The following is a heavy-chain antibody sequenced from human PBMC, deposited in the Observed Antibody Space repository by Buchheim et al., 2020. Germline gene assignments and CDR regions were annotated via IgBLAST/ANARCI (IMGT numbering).Heavy chain of an antibody. V-gene: IGHV4-34*01. Sequence: QVQLQQWGAGLLKPSETLSLTCAVYGGSFSGYYWSWIRQPPGKGLEWIGEINHSGSTNYNPSLKSRVTISVDTSKNQFSLKLSSVTAADTAVYYCARVAGYCTNGVCRTYCSGGSCRSYGMDVWGQGTT. J-gene: IGHJ6*02. D-gene: IGHD2-8*01. CDR3: ARVAGYCTNGVCRTYCSGGSCRSYGMDV. CDR1: GGSFSGYY. CDR2: INHSGST.